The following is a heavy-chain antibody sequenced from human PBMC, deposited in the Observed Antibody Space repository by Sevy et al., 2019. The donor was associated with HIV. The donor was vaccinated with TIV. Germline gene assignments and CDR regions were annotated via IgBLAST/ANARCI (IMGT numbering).Heavy chain of an antibody. V-gene: IGHV4-34*01. CDR2: VNH. CDR3: ARGVEGVVPSPILGLGPWSKYWSFDL. Sequence: TLSLTCAVSGGSFSGFSWNWIRQPPGKGLEWIGEVNHYSPSLKSRAPISLDTSKNQFSLKLHSVTAADTAFYFCARGVEGVVPSPILGLGPWSKYWSFDLWGRGTLVTVSS. J-gene: IGHJ2*01. CDR1: GGSFSGFS. D-gene: IGHD2-2*02.